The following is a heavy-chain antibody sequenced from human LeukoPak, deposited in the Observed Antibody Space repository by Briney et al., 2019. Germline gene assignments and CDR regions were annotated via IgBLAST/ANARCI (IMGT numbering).Heavy chain of an antibody. D-gene: IGHD2-2*01. J-gene: IGHJ6*02. V-gene: IGHV3-23*01. CDR3: ARAPQYQLLYYYYGMDV. CDR1: GSTFSSYA. CDR2: ISGSGGST. Sequence: GGSLRLSCAASGSTFSSYAMSWVRQAPGKGLEWVSAISGSGGSTYYADSVKGRFTISRDNSKNTLYLQMNSLRAEDTAVYYCARAPQYQLLYYYYGMDVWGQGTTVTVSS.